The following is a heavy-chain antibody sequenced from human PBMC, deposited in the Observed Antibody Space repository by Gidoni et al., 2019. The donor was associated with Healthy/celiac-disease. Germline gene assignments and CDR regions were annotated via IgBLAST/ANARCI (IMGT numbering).Heavy chain of an antibody. V-gene: IGHV2-5*02. CDR3: AHIGHQVFDP. Sequence: QITLKESGPTLVKHTQTLTLTCTFSGFSLSNSGVGVGWIRQPPGKALEWLELIYWDDDKSYNPSLKSRLTITKHTSKNQVGLTMTNMDPVDTATYYCAHIGHQVFDPWGQGTLVTVSS. D-gene: IGHD3-3*01. CDR1: GFSLSNSGVG. J-gene: IGHJ5*02. CDR2: IYWDDDK.